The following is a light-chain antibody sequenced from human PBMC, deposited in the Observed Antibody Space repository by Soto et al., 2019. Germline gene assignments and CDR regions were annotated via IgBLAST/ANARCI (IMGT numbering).Light chain of an antibody. J-gene: IGKJ5*01. CDR2: GTS. CDR3: QQYGSSIP. V-gene: IGKV3-20*01. Sequence: IVLTHSPSTLSSFPCDRVTLSCRASQYINTRLAWYQHRPGQAPRLLIYGTSSRATGIPDRFSGSGSGTDFTLTISRLEPEDFAVYYCQQYGSSIPFGQGTRLENK. CDR1: QYINTR.